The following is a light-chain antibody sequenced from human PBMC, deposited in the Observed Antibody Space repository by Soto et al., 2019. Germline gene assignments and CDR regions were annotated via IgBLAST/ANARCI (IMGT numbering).Light chain of an antibody. V-gene: IGLV2-11*01. CDR1: SSNVGRYNH. CDR2: DVS. J-gene: IGLJ1*01. CDR3: CSYGGSLYV. Sequence: QSALTQPRSVSGSPGQSATISCTGTSSNVGRYNHVPWYQHHPGKAPKLMIYDVSKRPSGVPDRFSGSKSGNTASLTISGLQAEDEADYYCCSYGGSLYVFGTGTKVTVL.